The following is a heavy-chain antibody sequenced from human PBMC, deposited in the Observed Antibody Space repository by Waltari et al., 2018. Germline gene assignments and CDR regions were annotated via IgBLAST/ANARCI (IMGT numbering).Heavy chain of an antibody. D-gene: IGHD3-22*01. J-gene: IGHJ4*02. Sequence: EVQLVQSGGGLVQPGGSLRRSCTGAGCTFREYWMSWVRQAPGKGLGWVANIREDGSRTYYVDSVKGRFTISGDNAKNSLYLQMNSLRPGDTAVYFCAGPITLRGSCWGQGTLVTVSS. CDR1: GCTFREYW. V-gene: IGHV3-7*01. CDR3: AGPITLRGSC. CDR2: IREDGSRT.